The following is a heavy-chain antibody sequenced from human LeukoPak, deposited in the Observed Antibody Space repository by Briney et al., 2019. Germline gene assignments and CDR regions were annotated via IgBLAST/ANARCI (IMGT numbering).Heavy chain of an antibody. CDR3: AKDRSSSWTWTIDY. CDR1: GFTFSTYA. D-gene: IGHD6-13*01. J-gene: IGHJ4*02. Sequence: GGSLRLSCAASGFTFSTYAMHWVRQAPGKGLEWVAIISYDGRHTYYADSVKGRFTISRDKSKNTLYLQMNSLRAEDTAAYYCAKDRSSSWTWTIDYWGQGTLVTVSS. CDR2: ISYDGRHT. V-gene: IGHV3-30-3*02.